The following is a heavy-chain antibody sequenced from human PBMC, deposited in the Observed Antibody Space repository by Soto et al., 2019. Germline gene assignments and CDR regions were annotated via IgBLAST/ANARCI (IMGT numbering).Heavy chain of an antibody. CDR1: GFTFSSYA. CDR2: ISGSGGST. Sequence: GGSLRLSCAASGFTFSSYAMSWVRQAPGKGLEWVSAISGSGGSTYYADSVKGRFTISRDNSKNTLYLQMNSLRAEDTAVYYCAKLPPPPITIFARGFGWFDPWGQGTLVTVSS. V-gene: IGHV3-23*01. D-gene: IGHD3-3*01. CDR3: AKLPPPPITIFARGFGWFDP. J-gene: IGHJ5*02.